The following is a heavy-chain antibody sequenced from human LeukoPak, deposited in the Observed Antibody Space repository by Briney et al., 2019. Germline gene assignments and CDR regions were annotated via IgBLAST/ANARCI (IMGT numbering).Heavy chain of an antibody. Sequence: GASVKVSCKASGYIFTTYYMHWVRQAPGQGLEWMGIINPSGDSTSYAQKFQGRVTMTRDTSTSTVYMDLSSLRSEDTAVYYCARGGIGSSWSGDFDYWGQGTLVTVSS. CDR2: INPSGDST. J-gene: IGHJ4*02. CDR3: ARGGIGSSWSGDFDY. CDR1: GYIFTTYY. V-gene: IGHV1-46*01. D-gene: IGHD6-13*01.